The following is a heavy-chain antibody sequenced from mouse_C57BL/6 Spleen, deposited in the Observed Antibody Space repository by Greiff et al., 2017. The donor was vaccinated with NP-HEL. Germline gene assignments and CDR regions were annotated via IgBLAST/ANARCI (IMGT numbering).Heavy chain of an antibody. D-gene: IGHD1-1*01. Sequence: QVQLQQPGAELVMPGASVKLSCKASGYTFTSYWMHWVKQRPGQGLEWIGEIDPSDSYTNYNQKFKGKSTLTVDKSPSTAYMQLSSLTSEDSAVYYCARGEDYYGSSPYYFDYWGQGTTLTVSS. CDR3: ARGEDYYGSSPYYFDY. CDR2: IDPSDSYT. V-gene: IGHV1-69*01. CDR1: GYTFTSYW. J-gene: IGHJ2*01.